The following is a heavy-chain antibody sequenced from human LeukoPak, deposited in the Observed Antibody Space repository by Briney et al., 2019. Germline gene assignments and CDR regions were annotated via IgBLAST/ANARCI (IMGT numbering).Heavy chain of an antibody. J-gene: IGHJ3*02. CDR2: MNPNSGNT. D-gene: IGHD3-22*01. V-gene: IGHV1-8*03. CDR1: GYTFTSYG. CDR3: ARQRYYYDSSGYYYSDAFDI. Sequence: ASVKVSCKASGYTFTSYGINWVRQATGQGLEWMGWMNPNSGNTGYAQKFQGRVTITRNTSISTAYMELSSLRSEDTAVYYCARQRYYYDSSGYYYSDAFDIWGQGTMVTVSS.